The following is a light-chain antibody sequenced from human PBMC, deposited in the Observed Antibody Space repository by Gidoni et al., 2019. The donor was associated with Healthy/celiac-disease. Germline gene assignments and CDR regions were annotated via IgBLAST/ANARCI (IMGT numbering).Light chain of an antibody. Sequence: DIQMTQSPSSLSASVGDRVTITCQASQDISHYLNWYQQKPGKAPKLLIYDASNLETGVPSRFSGSGSGTDFTFTISSLQPEDIATYYCQQYDNLPRTFGQXTKVEIK. CDR3: QQYDNLPRT. V-gene: IGKV1-33*01. CDR1: QDISHY. J-gene: IGKJ1*01. CDR2: DAS.